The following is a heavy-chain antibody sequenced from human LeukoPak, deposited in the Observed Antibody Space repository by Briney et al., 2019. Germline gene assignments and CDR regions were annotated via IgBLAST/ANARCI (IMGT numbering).Heavy chain of an antibody. Sequence: ASVKVSCKVSGYTLTELSMHWVRQAPGKGLEWMGGFDPEDGETIYAQKFQGRVTITEETSTDTAYMELSSLRSEDTAVYYCATYDGVAAAGWPFRFYFDYWGQGTLVTVSS. CDR1: GYTLTELS. CDR3: ATYDGVAAAGWPFRFYFDY. J-gene: IGHJ4*02. V-gene: IGHV1-24*01. CDR2: FDPEDGET. D-gene: IGHD6-13*01.